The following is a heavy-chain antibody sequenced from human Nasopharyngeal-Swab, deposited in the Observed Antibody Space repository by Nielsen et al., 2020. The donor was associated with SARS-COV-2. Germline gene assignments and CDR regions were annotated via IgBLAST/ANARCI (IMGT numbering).Heavy chain of an antibody. D-gene: IGHD6-13*01. CDR1: GGSFSGYY. V-gene: IGHV4-34*01. Sequence: SETLSLTCAVSGGSFSGYYWSWIRQPPGKGLEWIGEINHSGSTNYNPSLKSRVTISVDTSKNQFSLKLSSVTAADTAVYYCARGGSSSWYYYYYGMVVWGQGTTVTVSS. J-gene: IGHJ6*02. CDR3: ARGGSSSWYYYYYGMVV. CDR2: INHSGST.